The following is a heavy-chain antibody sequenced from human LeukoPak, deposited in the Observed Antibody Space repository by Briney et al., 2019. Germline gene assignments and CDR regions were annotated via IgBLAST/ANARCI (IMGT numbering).Heavy chain of an antibody. D-gene: IGHD2-2*01. V-gene: IGHV1-18*01. CDR1: GYTFTSYG. J-gene: IGHJ3*02. CDR3: AREQVDCSSTSCYGNDAFDI. Sequence: ASVKVSCKASGYTFTSYGISWVRQAPGQGLEWMGWISAYNGNTNYAQKLQGRVTMTTDTSTSTAYMELRSLRSEDTAVYYCAREQVDCSSTSCYGNDAFDIWGQGTMVTVSS. CDR2: ISAYNGNT.